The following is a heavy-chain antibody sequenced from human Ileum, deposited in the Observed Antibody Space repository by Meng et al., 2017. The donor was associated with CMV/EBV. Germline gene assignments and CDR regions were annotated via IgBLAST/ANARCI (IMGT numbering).Heavy chain of an antibody. Sequence: ASVKVSCKASGYTFTDYHMHWMRGAPGRGLEWMAWINPDSGDTTYAHNVQGRVTVAKDTSSGTDDRELSRLRSDDKAVYHCVRGGPLLRPLEWVGPLFDHWGQGTPVTVSS. CDR3: VRGGPLLRPLEWVGPLFDH. CDR2: INPDSGDT. D-gene: IGHD3-3*01. V-gene: IGHV1-2*02. CDR1: GYTFTDYH. J-gene: IGHJ4*02.